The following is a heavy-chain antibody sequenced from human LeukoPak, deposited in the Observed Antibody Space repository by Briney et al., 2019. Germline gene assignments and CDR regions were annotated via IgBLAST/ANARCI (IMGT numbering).Heavy chain of an antibody. D-gene: IGHD6-13*01. V-gene: IGHV3-23*01. CDR2: ISGSGVST. CDR1: GFTFYDYA. J-gene: IGHJ4*02. CDR3: AKGRSLAAAGTRAYFDY. Sequence: PGGSLRLSCAASGFTFYDYAMHWVRQAPGKGLEWGSGISGSGVSTYYADSVKGRFTISGDNYKSPLYLQMSSLSADDTPVYYCAKGRSLAAAGTRAYFDYWGQGTLVTVSS.